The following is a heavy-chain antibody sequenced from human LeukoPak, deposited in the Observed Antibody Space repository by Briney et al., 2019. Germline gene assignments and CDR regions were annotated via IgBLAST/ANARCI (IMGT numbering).Heavy chain of an antibody. J-gene: IGHJ3*02. CDR3: ARYQLQWDAFDI. CDR2: IRYDGSNK. Sequence: PGGSLRLSCAASGFTFSSYGMHWVRQAPGKGLEWVAFIRYDGSNKYYADSVKGRFTISRDNSKNTLYLQMNSLRAEDTAVYYCARYQLQWDAFDIWGQGTMVTVSS. CDR1: GFTFSSYG. V-gene: IGHV3-30*02. D-gene: IGHD2-2*01.